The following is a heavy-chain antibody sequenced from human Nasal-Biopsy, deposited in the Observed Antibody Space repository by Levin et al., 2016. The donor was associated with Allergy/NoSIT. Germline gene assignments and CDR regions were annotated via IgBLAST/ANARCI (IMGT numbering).Heavy chain of an antibody. Sequence: SETLSLTCIVSGASIRSTSYYWGWIRQPPGKGLEWIGSLYSSGITYDNPSLKSRVLVSADTTKNQFSLSLNSVSAADTAVYYCVRHRVGLTDSFDLWGQGTLVTVSS. CDR3: VRHRVGLTDSFDL. CDR2: LYSSGIT. D-gene: IGHD1-26*01. V-gene: IGHV4-39*01. J-gene: IGHJ5*02. CDR1: GASIRSTSYY.